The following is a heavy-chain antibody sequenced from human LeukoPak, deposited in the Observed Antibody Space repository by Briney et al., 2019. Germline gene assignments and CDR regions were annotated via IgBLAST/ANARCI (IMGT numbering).Heavy chain of an antibody. J-gene: IGHJ4*02. D-gene: IGHD2-2*01. CDR2: ISGSSGST. V-gene: IGHV3-23*01. CDR3: AKDRDCSSTSCYGGNY. CDR1: GFTFSSYA. Sequence: PGGSLRLSCAASGFTFSSYAMSWVRQAPGKGLEWVSAISGSSGSTYYADSVKGRFTISRDNSKNTLYLQMNSLRAEDTAVYYCAKDRDCSSTSCYGGNYWGQGTLVTVSS.